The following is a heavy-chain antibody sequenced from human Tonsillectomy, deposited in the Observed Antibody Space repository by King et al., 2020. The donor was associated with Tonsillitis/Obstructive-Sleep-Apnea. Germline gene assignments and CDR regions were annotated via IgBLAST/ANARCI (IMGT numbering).Heavy chain of an antibody. CDR1: GASISSYY. CDR2: IYYSRDT. D-gene: IGHD1-26*01. J-gene: IGHJ4*02. Sequence: VQLQESGPGLVKPSETLSLTCTVSGASISSYYWTWIRQPPGKGLVWMGYIYYSRDTNYHPSLKSRVTISVDTSKNQFSLKLSSVTAADKAMYYCARKIGAAFDYWGQGNLSPSPQ. V-gene: IGHV4-59*08. CDR3: ARKIGAAFDY.